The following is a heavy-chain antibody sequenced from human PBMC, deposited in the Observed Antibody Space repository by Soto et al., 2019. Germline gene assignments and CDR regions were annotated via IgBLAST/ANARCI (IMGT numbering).Heavy chain of an antibody. CDR2: IIPIFGTA. CDR3: ARDSGRTTTVTLGFDP. D-gene: IGHD4-17*01. Sequence: QVQLVQSGAEVKKPGSSVKVSCKASGGTFSSYAISWVRQAPGQGLEWMGGIIPIFGTANYAQKFQGRVTITADESTSTAYRELSSLRSEDTAVYYWARDSGRTTTVTLGFDPWGQGTLVTVSS. V-gene: IGHV1-69*01. CDR1: GGTFSSYA. J-gene: IGHJ5*02.